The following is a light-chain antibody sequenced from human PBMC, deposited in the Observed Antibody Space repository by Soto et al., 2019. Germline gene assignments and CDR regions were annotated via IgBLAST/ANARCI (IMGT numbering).Light chain of an antibody. V-gene: IGLV2-8*01. Sequence: QSALTQPPSASGSPGQSVTISCTGTSSDVGAYNYVSWYQQHPGKAPKLMIYEVSKRPSGVPDRFSGSKSGNTASLTVSGLQAEEEADYDCSSYAGSNSLHVVFGGGTKLTVL. CDR1: SSDVGAYNY. CDR2: EVS. J-gene: IGLJ2*01. CDR3: SSYAGSNSLHVV.